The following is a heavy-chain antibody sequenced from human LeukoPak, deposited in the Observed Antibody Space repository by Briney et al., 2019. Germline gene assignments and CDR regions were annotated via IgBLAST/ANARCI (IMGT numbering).Heavy chain of an antibody. V-gene: IGHV4-59*01. D-gene: IGHD6-13*01. Sequence: PETLSLTCTVSGGSIDTYYWNWIRQPPGKGLEWIGYVFHTGSTNYNPSLKSRVTMSVDTSKNQFSLNLKSVTPEDTAVYYCARNLIPEQLVLNFWGQGTLVTVSS. CDR1: GGSIDTYY. J-gene: IGHJ4*02. CDR3: ARNLIPEQLVLNF. CDR2: VFHTGST.